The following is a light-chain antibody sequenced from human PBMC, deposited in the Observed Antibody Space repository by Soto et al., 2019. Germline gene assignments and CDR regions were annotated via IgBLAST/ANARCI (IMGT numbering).Light chain of an antibody. CDR1: QTFINNY. J-gene: IGKJ4*01. CDR2: DAS. CDR3: QQFSSYPLT. Sequence: EFVLTQSPRTLSLSPGERATLSCRASQTFINNYLAWYQQKPGQAPRLLIYDASSRATGIPDRFSGGGSGTDFTLTISRLEPEDFAVYYCQQFSSYPLTFGGGTKVDIK. V-gene: IGKV3-20*01.